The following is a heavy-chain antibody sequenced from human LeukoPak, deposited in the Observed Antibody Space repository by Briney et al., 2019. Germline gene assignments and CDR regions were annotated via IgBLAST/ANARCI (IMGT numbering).Heavy chain of an antibody. Sequence: TSETLSLTCTVSGGSFNSNSFYWGWIRQPPGKGLEWIGSIFYSGSTYYNPSLKSRVTISVETSKNQFSLKLSSVSAADTAVYYCARSSSLNSRFDYWGQGTLVTVSS. D-gene: IGHD2-21*01. CDR1: GGSFNSNSFY. J-gene: IGHJ4*02. CDR2: IFYSGST. CDR3: ARSSSLNSRFDY. V-gene: IGHV4-39*01.